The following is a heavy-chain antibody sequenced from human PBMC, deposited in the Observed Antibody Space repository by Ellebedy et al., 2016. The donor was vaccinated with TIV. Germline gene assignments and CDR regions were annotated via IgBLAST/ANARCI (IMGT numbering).Heavy chain of an antibody. CDR1: GFTFGTYG. CDR3: ARGAQTLIPDY. Sequence: PGGSLRLSCAASGFTFGTYGMHWVRQAPGKGLEWVAVIWYDGSNKYYADSVKGRFTISRDNSEKTLYLQMNSLRVEDTAVYYCARGAQTLIPDYWGQGTLVTVSS. V-gene: IGHV3-33*01. J-gene: IGHJ4*02. CDR2: IWYDGSNK.